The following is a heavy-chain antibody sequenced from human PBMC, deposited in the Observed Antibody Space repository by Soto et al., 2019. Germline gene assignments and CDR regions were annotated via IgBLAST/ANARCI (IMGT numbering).Heavy chain of an antibody. Sequence: PGGSLRLSCAASGFTFSNAWMSWVRQAPGKGLEWVGRIKSKTDGGTTDYAAPVKGRFTISRDDSKNTLYLQMSSLKTEDTAVYYCTTDRGAYYYDSSGYYRDAFDIWGQGTMVTVSS. CDR3: TTDRGAYYYDSSGYYRDAFDI. CDR2: IKSKTDGGTT. V-gene: IGHV3-15*01. J-gene: IGHJ3*02. D-gene: IGHD3-22*01. CDR1: GFTFSNAW.